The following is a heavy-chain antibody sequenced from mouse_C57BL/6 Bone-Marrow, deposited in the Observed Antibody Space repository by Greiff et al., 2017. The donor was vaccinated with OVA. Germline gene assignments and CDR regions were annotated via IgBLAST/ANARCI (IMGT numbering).Heavy chain of an antibody. CDR2: IDPSDSYT. Sequence: VKLQQPGAELVMPGASVKLSCKASGYTFTSYWMHWVKQRPGQGLEWIGEIDPSDSYTNYNQKFKGKSTLTVDKSSSTAYMQLSSLTSEDSAVYYCARTGLYWYFDVWGTGTTVTVSS. D-gene: IGHD4-1*01. CDR1: GYTFTSYW. V-gene: IGHV1-69*01. J-gene: IGHJ1*03. CDR3: ARTGLYWYFDV.